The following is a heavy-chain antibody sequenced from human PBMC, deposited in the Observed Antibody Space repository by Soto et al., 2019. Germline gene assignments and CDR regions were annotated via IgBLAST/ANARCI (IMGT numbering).Heavy chain of an antibody. Sequence: PSETLSLTCTVSGGSISSSSYYWGWIRQPPGKGLEWIGSIYYSGSIYYNPSLKSRVTISVDTSKNQFSLKLSSVTAADTAVYYCARHTPAISISDHWGPGTLVTVSS. CDR3: ARHTPAISISDH. CDR2: IYYSGSI. D-gene: IGHD2-15*01. V-gene: IGHV4-39*01. CDR1: GGSISSSSYY. J-gene: IGHJ4*02.